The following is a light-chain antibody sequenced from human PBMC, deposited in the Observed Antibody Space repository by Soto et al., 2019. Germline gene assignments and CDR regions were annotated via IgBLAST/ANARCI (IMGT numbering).Light chain of an antibody. CDR3: QQYNKWPLIT. Sequence: EIVLTQSPGTLSWSPGERATLSCSASQSVPGSYLAWFQQKPGQAPRLLIYGASTRATGIPARFSGSGSGTDFTLTISSLQSEDFALYYCQQYNKWPLITFGQGTRLEIK. J-gene: IGKJ5*01. CDR2: GAS. V-gene: IGKV3-15*01. CDR1: QSVPGSY.